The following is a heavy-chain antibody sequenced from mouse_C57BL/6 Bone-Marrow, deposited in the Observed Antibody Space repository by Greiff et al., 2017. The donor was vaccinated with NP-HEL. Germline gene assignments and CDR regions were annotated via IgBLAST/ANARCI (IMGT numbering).Heavy chain of an antibody. J-gene: IGHJ4*01. Sequence: QVQLKESGPGLVAPSQSLSITCTVSGFSLTSYGVHWVRQPPGKGLEWLVVIWSDGSTTYNSALKSRLSISKDNSKSQVFLKMNSLQTDDTAMYYCAREGLPLGYYAMDYRGQGTSVTVSS. CDR1: GFSLTSYG. CDR2: IWSDGST. V-gene: IGHV2-6*03. D-gene: IGHD2-4*01. CDR3: AREGLPLGYYAMDY.